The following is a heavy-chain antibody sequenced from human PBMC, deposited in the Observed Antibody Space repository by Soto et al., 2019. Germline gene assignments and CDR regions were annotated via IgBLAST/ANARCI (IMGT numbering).Heavy chain of an antibody. CDR2: IYYSGST. V-gene: IGHV4-59*01. Sequence: SETLSLTCTVSGCSISSYYWSWIRQPPGKGLEWIGYIYYSGSTNYNPSLKSRVTISVDTSKNQFSLKLSSVTAADTAVYYCARGVGIAVAGYYFDYWGQGTLVTVSS. D-gene: IGHD6-19*01. CDR1: GCSISSYY. J-gene: IGHJ4*02. CDR3: ARGVGIAVAGYYFDY.